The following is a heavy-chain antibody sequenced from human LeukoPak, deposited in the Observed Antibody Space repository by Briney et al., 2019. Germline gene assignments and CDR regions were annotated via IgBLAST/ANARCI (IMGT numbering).Heavy chain of an antibody. J-gene: IGHJ6*03. V-gene: IGHV4-39*07. CDR3: ASSSGADTSSWSLFYYYYMDV. CDR2: IYYSGST. Sequence: SETLSLTCTVSGGSISCSSYYWGWIRQPPGKGLEWIGSIYYSGSTYYNPSLKSRVTISVDTSKNQFSLKLSSVTAADTAVYYCASSSGADTSSWSLFYYYYMDVWGKGTTVTVSS. D-gene: IGHD6-13*01. CDR1: GGSISCSSYY.